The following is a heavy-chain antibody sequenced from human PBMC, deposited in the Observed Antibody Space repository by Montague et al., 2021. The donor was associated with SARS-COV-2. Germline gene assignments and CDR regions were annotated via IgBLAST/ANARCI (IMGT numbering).Heavy chain of an antibody. CDR2: TYYRSKWYN. Sequence: CAISGDSVSSNSAAWNWIRQSPSRGLEWLGRTYYRSKWYNDYAVXVKSRITINPDTSKNQFSLQLNSVTPEDTAVYYCASGRMVPYSSSRTTLYYYYGMDVWDQGTTVTVSS. J-gene: IGHJ6*02. CDR1: GDSVSSNSAA. V-gene: IGHV6-1*01. D-gene: IGHD6-13*01. CDR3: ASGRMVPYSSSRTTLYYYYGMDV.